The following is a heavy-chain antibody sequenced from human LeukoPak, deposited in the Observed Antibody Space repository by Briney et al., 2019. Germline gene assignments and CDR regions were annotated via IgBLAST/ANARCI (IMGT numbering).Heavy chain of an antibody. D-gene: IGHD3-22*01. Sequence: SQTLSLTCAISGDTVSSNTAAWNWLRQSPSRGLEWLGRTYYRSKWYNDYALSVQSRLTINPDTSKNQFSLQLNSVTPEDTAVYYCARVDYDSSGHYYGLDYWGQGTLVTVSS. CDR3: ARVDYDSSGHYYGLDY. V-gene: IGHV6-1*01. CDR1: GDTVSSNTAA. J-gene: IGHJ4*02. CDR2: TYYRSKWYN.